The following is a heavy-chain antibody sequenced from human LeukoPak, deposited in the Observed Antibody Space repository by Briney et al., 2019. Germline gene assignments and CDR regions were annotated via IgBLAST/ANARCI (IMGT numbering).Heavy chain of an antibody. D-gene: IGHD6-19*01. V-gene: IGHV3-23*01. CDR3: AKRGVQWLDEYFFDY. CDR2: ISDSGGST. Sequence: QAGGSLRLSCAASGFTFGDYYMSWIRQAPGKGLEWVSSISDSGGSTYYADSVKGRFTISRDNSKDTLYLQMNSLRAEDTALYYCAKRGVQWLDEYFFDYWGQGTLVTVSS. CDR1: GFTFGDYY. J-gene: IGHJ4*02.